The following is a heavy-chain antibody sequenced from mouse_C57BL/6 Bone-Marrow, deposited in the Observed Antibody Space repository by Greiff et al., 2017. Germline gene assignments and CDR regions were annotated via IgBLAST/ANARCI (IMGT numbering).Heavy chain of an antibody. J-gene: IGHJ1*03. CDR1: GFTFSDFY. D-gene: IGHD1-1*01. CDR3: AMDADGSSFGYFDV. V-gene: IGHV7-1*01. Sequence: EVKLMESGGGLVQSGRSLRLSCATSGFTFSDFYMEWVRQAPGKGLEWIAASRTKANDYTTEYSASVKGRFIVSRDTSQSILYLQMNALRAEDTAIYYCAMDADGSSFGYFDVWGTGTTVTVSS. CDR2: SRTKANDYTT.